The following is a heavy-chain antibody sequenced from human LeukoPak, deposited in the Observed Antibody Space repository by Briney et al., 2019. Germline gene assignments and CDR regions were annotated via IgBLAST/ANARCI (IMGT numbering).Heavy chain of an antibody. CDR1: GFTVSGSA. V-gene: IGHV3-73*01. D-gene: IGHD4-17*01. CDR2: IRSKANSYAT. CDR3: TRLYGDYAPVAY. Sequence: GGSLRLSCAASGFTVSGSAMHWVRQASGKGREWVGRIRSKANSYATAYAASVKGKFTISRDDSKNTAYLQMNSLKTEDTAVYYCTRLYGDYAPVAYWGQGTLVTVSS. J-gene: IGHJ4*02.